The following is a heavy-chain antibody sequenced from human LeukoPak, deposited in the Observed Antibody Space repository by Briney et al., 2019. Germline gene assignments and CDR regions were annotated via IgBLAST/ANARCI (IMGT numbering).Heavy chain of an antibody. CDR3: ARDRLSLYGMDV. CDR1: GFTFSSYG. V-gene: IGHV3-33*01. J-gene: IGHJ6*04. D-gene: IGHD3-16*01. Sequence: GGSLRLSCAASGFTFSSYGMHWVRQAPGKGLEWVAVIWYDGSNKYYADSVKGRFTISRDNSKNTLYLQMNSLRAEDTAVYYCARDRLSLYGMDVWGKGTTVTVSS. CDR2: IWYDGSNK.